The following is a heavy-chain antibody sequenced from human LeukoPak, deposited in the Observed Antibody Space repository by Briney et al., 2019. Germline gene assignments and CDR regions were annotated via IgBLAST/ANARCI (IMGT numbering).Heavy chain of an antibody. V-gene: IGHV3-23*01. CDR2: ISGSGGST. CDR1: GFTFSSYA. J-gene: IGHJ4*02. CDR3: AKDGTVGWDYYDSSGYYYGDY. Sequence: GGSLRLSCAASGFTFSSYAMSWVRQAPGKGLEWVSAISGSGGSTYYADSVKGRFTISRDNSKNTLYLQMNSLRAEDTDVYYCAKDGTVGWDYYDSSGYYYGDYWGQGTLVTVSS. D-gene: IGHD3-22*01.